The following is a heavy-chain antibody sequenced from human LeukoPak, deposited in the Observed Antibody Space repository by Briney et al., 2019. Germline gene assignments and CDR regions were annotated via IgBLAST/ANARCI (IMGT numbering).Heavy chain of an antibody. CDR1: GGTFSSYT. V-gene: IGHV1-69*02. J-gene: IGHJ5*02. Sequence: SVKVSCKASGGTFSSYTISWVRQAPGQGLEWMGRIIPILGIANYAQKFQGRVTITADKSTSTAYMELSSLRSEDTAVYYCARQAASIVGATTNWFDPWGQGTLVTVSS. CDR2: IIPILGIA. D-gene: IGHD1-26*01. CDR3: ARQAASIVGATTNWFDP.